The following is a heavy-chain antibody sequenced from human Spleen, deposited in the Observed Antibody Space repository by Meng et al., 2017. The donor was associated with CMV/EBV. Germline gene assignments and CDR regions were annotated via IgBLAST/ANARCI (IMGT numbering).Heavy chain of an antibody. CDR2: IYHTGRT. CDR1: GGSITSSNW. J-gene: IGHJ3*01. CDR3: ARRFSYYSGSGSYYRDGFDV. V-gene: IGHV4-4*02. Sequence: SETLSLTCDVFGGSITSSNWWSWVRQSPGRGLEWIGEIYHTGRTNYNPSLKSRVTISVDKSENHFSLKPRSATAADTAVYYCARRFSYYSGSGSYYRDGFDVWGQGTMVTVSS. D-gene: IGHD3-10*01.